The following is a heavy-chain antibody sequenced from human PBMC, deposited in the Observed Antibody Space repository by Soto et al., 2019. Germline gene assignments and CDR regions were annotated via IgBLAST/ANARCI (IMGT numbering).Heavy chain of an antibody. CDR3: AKDRLSGSYHRYFDS. Sequence: ASVKVSCKASGYTFTNYYMHWVRQAPGQGLEWMGIINPSGGSTSYAQKFQGRVTMTRDTSTSTVYMELSSLRSEDTAVYFCAKDRLSGSYHRYFDSWGQGTLVTVSS. V-gene: IGHV1-46*01. CDR2: INPSGGST. J-gene: IGHJ4*02. D-gene: IGHD1-26*01. CDR1: GYTFTNYY.